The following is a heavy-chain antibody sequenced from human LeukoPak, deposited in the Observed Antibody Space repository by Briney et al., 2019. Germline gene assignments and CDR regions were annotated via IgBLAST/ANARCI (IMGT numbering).Heavy chain of an antibody. Sequence: GASVKVSCKASGYTFTGYYMHWVRQAPGQGLEWMGWINPNSGGTNYAQKFQGRVTMTTDTSTSTAYMELRSLRSDDTAVYYCARAVGEYYDSSGYYFWGQGTLVTVSS. J-gene: IGHJ4*02. CDR1: GYTFTGYY. D-gene: IGHD3-22*01. CDR3: ARAVGEYYDSSGYYF. CDR2: INPNSGGT. V-gene: IGHV1-2*02.